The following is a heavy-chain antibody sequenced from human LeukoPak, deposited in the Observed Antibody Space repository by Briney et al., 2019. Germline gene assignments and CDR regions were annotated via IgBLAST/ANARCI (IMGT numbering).Heavy chain of an antibody. CDR1: GVTFSSHS. Sequence: GGSLRLSCAASGVTFSSHSMHWVRQAPGKGLVWVSGISRDGTSTNYADAVKGRFTISRDNAKNTPYLQMNSLRVEDTAVYSCARGWYGPDSCGQGTLVTVSS. J-gene: IGHJ5*01. CDR2: ISRDGTST. CDR3: ARGWYGPDS. V-gene: IGHV3-74*01. D-gene: IGHD2-15*01.